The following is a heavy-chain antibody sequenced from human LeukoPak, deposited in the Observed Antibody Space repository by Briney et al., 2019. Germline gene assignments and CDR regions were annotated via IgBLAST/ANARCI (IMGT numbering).Heavy chain of an antibody. Sequence: QAGGSLRLSCAASGFSFSSFWMHWVRHAPEKGLMWVSRINIDGRTTNYADSVKGRFTISRDNAKKTLYLQMNSLRAEDTAVYYCARVRVAGSWGAWDTFPFDYWGQGTLVTVSS. CDR2: INIDGRTT. CDR1: GFSFSSFW. V-gene: IGHV3-74*01. J-gene: IGHJ4*02. CDR3: ARVRVAGSWGAWDTFPFDY. D-gene: IGHD6-19*01.